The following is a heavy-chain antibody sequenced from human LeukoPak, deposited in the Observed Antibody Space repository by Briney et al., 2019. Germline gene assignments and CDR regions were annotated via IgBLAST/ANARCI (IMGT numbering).Heavy chain of an antibody. D-gene: IGHD4-17*01. CDR1: GGSISSGDYY. Sequence: SETLSLTCTVSGGSISSGDYYWSWIRQPPGKGLEWIGYIYYSGSTYYNPSLKSRVTISVDTSKNQFSLKLSSVTAADTAVYYSARVVLDYGETDAIDLWGQGTMVTVSS. V-gene: IGHV4-30-4*08. CDR2: IYYSGST. J-gene: IGHJ3*01. CDR3: ARVVLDYGETDAIDL.